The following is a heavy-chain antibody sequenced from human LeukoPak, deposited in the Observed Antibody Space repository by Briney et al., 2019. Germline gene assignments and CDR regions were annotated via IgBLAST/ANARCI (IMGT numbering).Heavy chain of an antibody. CDR1: GFTFSSFG. V-gene: IGHV3-33*01. D-gene: IGHD2-15*01. CDR2: IWYDGSNK. Sequence: GGSLRRSCSASGFTFSSFGMHWVRQAPGKGLDWVAVIWYDGSNKYYADSVKGRFTISRDNSKNTLYLQMNSLRAEDTAVYYCARDGDITPTDVWGQGTTVTVSS. CDR3: ARDGDITPTDV. J-gene: IGHJ6*02.